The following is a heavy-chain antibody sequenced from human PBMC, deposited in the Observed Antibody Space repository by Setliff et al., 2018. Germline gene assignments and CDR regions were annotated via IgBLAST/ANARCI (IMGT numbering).Heavy chain of an antibody. Sequence: LSLTCSVSGGSISSSDHYWGWLRQPPGKGLEWIANIYFNGNTNRKPSLKSRVTISIDTSKNQFSLKLSSVTAADTAVYYCRFWSGYYKNDYWGQGTLVTVSS. CDR3: RFWSGYYKNDY. J-gene: IGHJ4*02. CDR1: GGSISSSDHY. CDR2: IYFNGNT. D-gene: IGHD3-3*01. V-gene: IGHV4-39*01.